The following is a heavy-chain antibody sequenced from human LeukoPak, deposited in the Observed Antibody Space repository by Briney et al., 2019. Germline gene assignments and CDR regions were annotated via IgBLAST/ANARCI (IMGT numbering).Heavy chain of an antibody. V-gene: IGHV4-34*01. CDR3: ARVGRRGYRVNNWFDP. CDR2: INHSGST. J-gene: IGHJ5*02. D-gene: IGHD5-18*01. Sequence: SVTLSLTCAVYGGSFSGYYWSWIRQPPGKGLEWIGEINHSGSTNYNPSLKSRVTISVDTSKNQFSLKLSSVTAADTAVYYCARVGRRGYRVNNWFDPWGQGTLVTVSS. CDR1: GGSFSGYY.